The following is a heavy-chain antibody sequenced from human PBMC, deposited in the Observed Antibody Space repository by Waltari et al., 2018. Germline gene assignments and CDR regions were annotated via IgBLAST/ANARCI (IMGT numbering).Heavy chain of an antibody. V-gene: IGHV3-53*02. CDR1: GFTVRGHY. D-gene: IGHD6-19*01. Sequence: EVQLVETGGGLIQPGGSLRLSWAASGFTVRGHYMTWVRQAPGKGLEWVSIIYSGGSTYYADSVKGRFTISRDNSKNMLYLQMNSLRAEDMAVYYCAASGYSSGWDFDYWGQGTLVTVSS. CDR2: IYSGGST. J-gene: IGHJ4*02. CDR3: AASGYSSGWDFDY.